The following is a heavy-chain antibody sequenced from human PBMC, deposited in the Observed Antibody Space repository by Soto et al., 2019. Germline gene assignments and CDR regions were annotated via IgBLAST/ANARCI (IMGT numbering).Heavy chain of an antibody. CDR3: ARGAASGYPYFHYMDV. V-gene: IGHV1-18*01. CDR2: INPDNDKT. D-gene: IGHD3-9*01. J-gene: IGHJ6*03. CDR1: IYIFNNYA. Sequence: QVELLQSGPEVKKPGASVRVSCKASIYIFNNYAIVWVRQAPGQGLQWVGWINPDNDKTNLAERFQGRVTMTTDTSTSTAYLEMRGLRSDDTGIYYCARGAASGYPYFHYMDVWGKGTTVTVSS.